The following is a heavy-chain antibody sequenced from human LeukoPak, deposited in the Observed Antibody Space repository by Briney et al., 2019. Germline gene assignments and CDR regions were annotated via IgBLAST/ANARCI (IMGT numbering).Heavy chain of an antibody. CDR2: ISSSSSYI. V-gene: IGHV3-21*01. Sequence: PGGSLRLSCAASGFTFSSYSMNWVRQAPGKGLEWVSSISSSSSYIYYADSVKGRFTISRDNAKNSLYLQMNSLRGEDTAVYYCAAYSCYDRDYWGQGTLVTVSS. CDR1: GFTFSSYS. CDR3: AAYSCYDRDY. D-gene: IGHD5-12*01. J-gene: IGHJ4*02.